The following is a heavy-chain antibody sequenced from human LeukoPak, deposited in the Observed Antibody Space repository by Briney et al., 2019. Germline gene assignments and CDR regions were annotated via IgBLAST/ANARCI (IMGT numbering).Heavy chain of an antibody. J-gene: IGHJ6*02. CDR3: TKAGHSSSSLTYYYYGMDV. Sequence: GGSLRLPCAASGFTFSSYGMHWVRQAPGKGLEWVAVISYDGSNKYYADSVKGRFTISRDNSKNTLYLQMNSLRAEDTAVYYCTKAGHSSSSLTYYYYGMDVWGQGTTVTVSS. CDR2: ISYDGSNK. CDR1: GFTFSSYG. V-gene: IGHV3-30*18. D-gene: IGHD6-6*01.